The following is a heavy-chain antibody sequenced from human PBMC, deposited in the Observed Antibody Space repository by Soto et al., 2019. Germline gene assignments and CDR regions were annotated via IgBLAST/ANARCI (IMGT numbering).Heavy chain of an antibody. J-gene: IGHJ4*02. V-gene: IGHV4-34*01. CDR1: GGSFSGYD. CDR2: INHSGST. Sequence: SETLSLTCAVYGGSFSGYDWSWIRQPPGKGLEWIGEINHSGSTNYNPSLKSRVTISVDTSKNQFSLKLSSVTAADTAVYYCARGVVVVAATGYYFDYWGQGTLVTVSS. CDR3: ARGVVVVAATGYYFDY. D-gene: IGHD2-15*01.